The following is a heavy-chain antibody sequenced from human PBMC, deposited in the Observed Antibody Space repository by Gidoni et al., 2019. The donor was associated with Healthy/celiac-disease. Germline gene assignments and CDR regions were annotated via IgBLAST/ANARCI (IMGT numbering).Heavy chain of an antibody. CDR2: ISYDGSNK. D-gene: IGHD3-3*01. J-gene: IGHJ3*02. V-gene: IGHV3-30-3*01. Sequence: TFSSYAMHWVRQAPGKGLEWVSVISYDGSNKYYADSVKGRFTISRVNSKNTLYLKMNSLRAEDTAVYYCARDWDEWQTPDAFDIWGQGTMVTVSS. CDR1: TFSSYA. CDR3: ARDWDEWQTPDAFDI.